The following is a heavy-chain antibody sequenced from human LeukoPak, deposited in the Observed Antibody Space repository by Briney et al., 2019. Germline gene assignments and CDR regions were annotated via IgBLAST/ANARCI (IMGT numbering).Heavy chain of an antibody. CDR3: ARLDGAYFDY. V-gene: IGHV4-31*11. D-gene: IGHD3-16*01. CDR1: GGSIPSRGYY. J-gene: IGHJ4*02. Sequence: SETLSLTCAVSGGSIPSRGYYWSWIRQHTGKGLEWIGHIYSSGSTYYNPSLKSRHTISVDTSKNQFSLKVTSVTAADTAVYYCARLDGAYFDYWGRGTQVTVSS. CDR2: IYSSGST.